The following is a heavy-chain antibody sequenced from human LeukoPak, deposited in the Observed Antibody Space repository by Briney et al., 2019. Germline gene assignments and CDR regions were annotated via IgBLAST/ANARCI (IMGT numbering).Heavy chain of an antibody. CDR1: GFTFINYG. D-gene: IGHD5-12*01. J-gene: IGHJ4*02. Sequence: GRSLRLSCAASGFTFINYGFHWVRQAPGKGLEWVALIPYDGSNKYYVDSVKGRFTISRDGPKNTLYLQMNSLRADDTAVYFCAKDRYNGYDLSPDCWGQGALVIVSS. CDR2: IPYDGSNK. V-gene: IGHV3-30*18. CDR3: AKDRYNGYDLSPDC.